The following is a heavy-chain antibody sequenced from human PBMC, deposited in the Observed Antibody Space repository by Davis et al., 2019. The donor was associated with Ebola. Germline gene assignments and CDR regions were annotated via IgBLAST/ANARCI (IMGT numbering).Heavy chain of an antibody. CDR3: ARPSRQWLANDAFDI. CDR2: IYYSGNT. J-gene: IGHJ3*02. V-gene: IGHV4-61*05. D-gene: IGHD3-22*01. Sequence: PSETLSLTCTVSGGSISSSSYYWGWIRQPPGKGLEWIGYIYYSGNTNSNPSLASRVTISVDMSNNQVSLRLTSVTAADTAIYYCARPSRQWLANDAFDIWGQGTMVIVSS. CDR1: GGSISSSSYY.